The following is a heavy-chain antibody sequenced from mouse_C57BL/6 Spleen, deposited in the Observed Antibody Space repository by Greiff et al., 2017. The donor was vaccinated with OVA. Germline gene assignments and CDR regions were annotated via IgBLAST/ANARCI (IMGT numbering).Heavy chain of an antibody. J-gene: IGHJ2*01. V-gene: IGHV1-69*01. D-gene: IGHD2-5*01. CDR1: GYTFTSYW. CDR2: IDPSDSYT. Sequence: QVQLKQPGAELVMPGASVKLSCKASGYTFTSYWMHWVKQRPGQGLEWIGEIDPSDSYTNYNQKFKGKSTLTVDKSSSTAYMQLSSLTSEDSAVYYCAKGGAYSNYGYFDYWGQGTTLTVSS. CDR3: AKGGAYSNYGYFDY.